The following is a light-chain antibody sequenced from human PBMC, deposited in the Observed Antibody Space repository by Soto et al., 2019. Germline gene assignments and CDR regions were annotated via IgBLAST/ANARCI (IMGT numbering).Light chain of an antibody. V-gene: IGKV3-11*01. J-gene: IGKJ5*01. Sequence: IVLTQSPATLSLSPGERATLSCRASQSVSSYLAWYQHKPGQAPRLLIYDASNRATGIPARFSGSGSGTYFTLTISSLEPDDFALYYCQQRSNWPSFGQGTRLEIK. CDR3: QQRSNWPS. CDR1: QSVSSY. CDR2: DAS.